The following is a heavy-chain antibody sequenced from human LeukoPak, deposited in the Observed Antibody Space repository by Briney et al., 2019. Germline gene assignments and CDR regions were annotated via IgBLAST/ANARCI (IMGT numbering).Heavy chain of an antibody. J-gene: IGHJ5*02. CDR2: IYHSGST. D-gene: IGHD1-14*01. Sequence: PSETLSLTCTVSGYSISSGYYWGWIRQPPGKGLEWIGSIYHSGSTYYNPSLKSRVTISVDTSKNQFSLKLSSVTAADTAVYYCARVRTNNWFDPWGQGTLVTVSS. CDR3: ARVRTNNWFDP. V-gene: IGHV4-38-2*02. CDR1: GYSISSGYY.